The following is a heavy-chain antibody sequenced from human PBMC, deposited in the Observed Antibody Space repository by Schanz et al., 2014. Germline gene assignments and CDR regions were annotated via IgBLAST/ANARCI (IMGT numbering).Heavy chain of an antibody. D-gene: IGHD2-8*02. CDR1: GFTFSTHA. V-gene: IGHV3-30*18. J-gene: IGHJ4*02. Sequence: VQLVESGGGVVQPGRSLRLSCAASGFTFSTHAMHWVRQAPGKGLEWVALVSSDGNNDYYTDSVKGRFTISRDNSKSTLYLQMNSLRAEDTAVYYCAKSLESCPGGRCSRGYFDYWGQGTLVTVSS. CDR3: AKSLESCPGGRCSRGYFDY. CDR2: VSSDGNND.